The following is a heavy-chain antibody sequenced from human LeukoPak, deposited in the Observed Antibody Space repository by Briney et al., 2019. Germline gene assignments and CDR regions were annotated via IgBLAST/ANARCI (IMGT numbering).Heavy chain of an antibody. CDR3: ARAGNYSFEY. V-gene: IGHV3-74*01. D-gene: IGHD3-10*01. CDR1: GFTFRTYW. Sequence: VLLGGSLILSCAASGFTFRTYWMHWVRQTPGQGLVWVSRINSDGSTTNYADSVKGRFTVSRDNAQNTLYLQMSSLRAEDTAVYYCARAGNYSFEYWGQGALVTVSS. CDR2: INSDGSTT. J-gene: IGHJ4*02.